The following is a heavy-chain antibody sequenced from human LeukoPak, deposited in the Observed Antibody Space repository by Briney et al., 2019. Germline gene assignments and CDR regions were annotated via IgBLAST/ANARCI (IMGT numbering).Heavy chain of an antibody. CDR2: VFNSGGS. J-gene: IGHJ4*02. V-gene: IGHV4-59*01. CDR1: GGSISSYY. D-gene: IGHD5-18*01. Sequence: SETLSLTCTVSGGSISSYYWSWIRQPPGKGLEWSGYVFNSGGSNYNPSLQSRVTISVDTSKNQFYLKLSSVNAADTAVYYRVSTLGGYTYGPFDYWGQGTLVTVSS. CDR3: VSTLGGYTYGPFDY.